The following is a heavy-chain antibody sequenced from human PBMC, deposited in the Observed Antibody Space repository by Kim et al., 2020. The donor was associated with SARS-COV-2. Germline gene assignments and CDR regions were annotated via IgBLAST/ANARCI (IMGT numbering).Heavy chain of an antibody. V-gene: IGHV3-43*02. CDR3: AKDTFGLWFGELDY. CDR1: GFTFDDYA. CDR2: ISGDGGST. J-gene: IGHJ4*02. D-gene: IGHD3-10*01. Sequence: GGSLRLSCAASGFTFDDYAMHWVRQAPGKGLEWVSLISGDGGSTYYADSVKGRFTISRDNSKNSLYLQMNSLRAEDTALYYCAKDTFGLWFGELDYWGQGTLVTVSS.